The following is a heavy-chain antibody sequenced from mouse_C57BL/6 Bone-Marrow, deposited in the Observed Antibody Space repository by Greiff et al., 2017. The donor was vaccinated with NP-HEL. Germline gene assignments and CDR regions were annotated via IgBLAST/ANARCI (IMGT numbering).Heavy chain of an antibody. V-gene: IGHV1-82*01. CDR3: APYGNYPAWFAY. Sequence: QVQLQQSGPELVKPGASVKISCKASGYAFSSSWMNWVKQRPVKGLEWIGRIYPGDGDTNYNGKLKGKATLTADKSSSTAYMQLSSLTSEDSAVYFCAPYGNYPAWFAYWGQGTLVTVSA. CDR2: IYPGDGDT. D-gene: IGHD2-10*02. J-gene: IGHJ3*01. CDR1: GYAFSSSW.